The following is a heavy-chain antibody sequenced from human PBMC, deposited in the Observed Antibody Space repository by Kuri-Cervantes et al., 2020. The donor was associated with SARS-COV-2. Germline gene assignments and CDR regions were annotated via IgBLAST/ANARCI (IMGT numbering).Heavy chain of an antibody. V-gene: IGHV4-34*01. Sequence: SETLSLTCPLSGGSPGDYYWIWIRQPPGKGLGWFGQINHSGSTNYNPSLGSRVTISVDMSRNRFALRLSSVTAADTAMYYCARGREGVVPATILGLGYFLYFSMDVWGKGTPVTVSS. D-gene: IGHD2-2*01. J-gene: IGHJ6*03. CDR2: INHSGST. CDR3: ARGREGVVPATILGLGYFLYFSMDV. CDR1: GGSPGDYY.